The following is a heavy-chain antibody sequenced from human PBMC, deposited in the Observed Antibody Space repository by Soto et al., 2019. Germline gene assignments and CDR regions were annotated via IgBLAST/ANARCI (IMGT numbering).Heavy chain of an antibody. J-gene: IGHJ4*02. V-gene: IGHV3-23*01. CDR2: ISGSGGST. CDR1: GFTFSSYA. CDR3: AKERFFKAPSSGRYYKPPGY. D-gene: IGHD3-10*01. Sequence: GGSLRLSCAASGFTFSSYAMSWVRQAPGKGLEWVSAISGSGGSTYYADSVKGRFTISRDNSKNTLYLQVNCLRAEDTAVYDCAKERFFKAPSSGRYYKPPGYWGQGTLVTVSS.